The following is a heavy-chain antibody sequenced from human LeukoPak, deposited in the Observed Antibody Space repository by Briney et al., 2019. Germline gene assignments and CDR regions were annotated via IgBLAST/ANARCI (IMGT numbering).Heavy chain of an antibody. V-gene: IGHV3-23*01. J-gene: IGHJ6*03. CDR1: GFTFSSYA. Sequence: SGGSLRLSCAASGFTFSSYAMSWVRQAPGKGLERVSGFSGNGGSIYYADSVKGRFTISRDNSKNTLFLQINSLRAEDTAVYYCAKSSGGTAYYYYMDVWGKGTTVIVSS. CDR2: FSGNGGSI. D-gene: IGHD6-6*01. CDR3: AKSSGGTAYYYYMDV.